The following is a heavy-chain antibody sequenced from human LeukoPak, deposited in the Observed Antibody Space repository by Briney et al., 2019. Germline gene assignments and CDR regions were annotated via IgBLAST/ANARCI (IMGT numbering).Heavy chain of an antibody. J-gene: IGHJ3*02. Sequence: XGSLRLSCAASGFSFSGYGMHWVRQTPGKGLEWVAVIWSDGSEKYYADSVKGRFTISRDNSKNTLFLQMNSLRGEDTAVYYCAREDYAFDIWGQGTMVTVSS. V-gene: IGHV3-33*01. CDR1: GFSFSGYG. CDR2: IWSDGSEK. CDR3: AREDYAFDI.